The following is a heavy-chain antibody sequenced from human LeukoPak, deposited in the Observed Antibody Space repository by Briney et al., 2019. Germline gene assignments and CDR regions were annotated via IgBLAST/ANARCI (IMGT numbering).Heavy chain of an antibody. Sequence: ASVKVSCKTSGYTFTAYYMHWVRQAPGQGLEWMGWIHPNNGGTNYAQKFQGRVTMTRDTSISTDYMELSSLRSDDTAVYYCARSRDISTSPAIDYWGQGTLVTVSS. J-gene: IGHJ4*02. CDR1: GYTFTAYY. CDR2: IHPNNGGT. CDR3: ARSRDISTSPAIDY. D-gene: IGHD2-2*01. V-gene: IGHV1-2*02.